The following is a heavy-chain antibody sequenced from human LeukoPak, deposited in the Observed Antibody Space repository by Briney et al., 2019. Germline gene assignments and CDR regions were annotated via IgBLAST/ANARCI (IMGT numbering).Heavy chain of an antibody. CDR3: AKTRRDGYNFYYFDY. V-gene: IGHV3-23*01. Sequence: GGSLRLSCAASGFTFSSYAMSWVRQAPGKGLGWVSAISGSGGSTYYADSVKGRFTISRDNSKNTLYLQMNSLRAEDTAVYYCAKTRRDGYNFYYFDYWGQGTLVTVSS. D-gene: IGHD5-24*01. CDR2: ISGSGGST. CDR1: GFTFSSYA. J-gene: IGHJ4*02.